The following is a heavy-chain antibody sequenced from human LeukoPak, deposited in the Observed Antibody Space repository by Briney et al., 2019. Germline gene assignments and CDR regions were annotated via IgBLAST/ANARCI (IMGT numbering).Heavy chain of an antibody. CDR2: MYYSGST. J-gene: IGHJ3*02. D-gene: IGHD1-26*01. Sequence: SETLSLTCTVSGGSISSYHWSWIRQPPGKGLDWIAYMYYSGSTNYNPSLKSRVTISVDTSKNQFSLKLSSVTAADTAVYYCARGGSIVGATPHDTFDIWGQGTMVTVSS. CDR1: GGSISSYH. V-gene: IGHV4-59*01. CDR3: ARGGSIVGATPHDTFDI.